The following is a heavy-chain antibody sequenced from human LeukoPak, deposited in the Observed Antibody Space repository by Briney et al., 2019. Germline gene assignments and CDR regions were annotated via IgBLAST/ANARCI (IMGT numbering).Heavy chain of an antibody. CDR1: GFKFDNYW. CDR3: ARGLRIAAAGSS. Sequence: PGGSLRLSCAASGFKFDNYWMSWVRQAPGKGLEWVANIKQDGSVKYYVDSVKGRFTISRDNAKNSLYLQMNSLRAEDTAVYYCARGLRIAAAGSSWGQGTLVTVSS. V-gene: IGHV3-7*01. D-gene: IGHD6-13*01. CDR2: IKQDGSVK. J-gene: IGHJ5*02.